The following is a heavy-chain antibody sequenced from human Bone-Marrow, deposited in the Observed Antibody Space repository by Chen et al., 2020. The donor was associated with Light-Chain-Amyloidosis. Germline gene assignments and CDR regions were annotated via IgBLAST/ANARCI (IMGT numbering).Heavy chain of an antibody. CDR3: ARERGGTCYFAY. V-gene: IGHV1-46*01. Sequence: QVQLVQSGAEVMKPGASMKISCKASGYTFTSYHLQWVRQAPGQVLEWMGTINPSKGDTNYAQKFQDRVTMTSDTSTSTVYMELSSLSSEDTAVYHCARERGGTCYFAYWGQGTLVTVSS. D-gene: IGHD2-15*01. J-gene: IGHJ4*02. CDR1: GYTFTSYH. CDR2: INPSKGDT.